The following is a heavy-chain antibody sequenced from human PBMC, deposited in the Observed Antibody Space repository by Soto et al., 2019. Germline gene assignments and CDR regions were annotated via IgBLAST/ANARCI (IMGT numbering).Heavy chain of an antibody. CDR1: GFTFSSYG. V-gene: IGHV3-30*18. CDR3: ANVASVPGY. J-gene: IGHJ4*02. CDR2: LSFDGDNE. Sequence: QVQLVESGGGVVQPGRSLRLSCVASGFTFSSYGMHWVHQAPGKGLEWVAVLSFDGDNEHYADSVKGRFTISRDNPKNTLYLEMNSLRVEDTAVYYCANVASVPGYWGQGTLVTVSS.